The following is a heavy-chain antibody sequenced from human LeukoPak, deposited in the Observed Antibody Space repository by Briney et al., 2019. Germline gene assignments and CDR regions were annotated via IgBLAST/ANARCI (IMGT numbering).Heavy chain of an antibody. CDR3: ARDGGSSWYRHYYYYGMDV. D-gene: IGHD6-13*01. J-gene: IGHJ6*02. CDR2: ISSSSSYI. V-gene: IGHV3-21*01. Sequence: GGSLRLSCAASGFTFSSYSMNWVRQAPGKGLEWVSSISSSSSYIYYADTVKGRFTISRDNAKNSLYLQMNSLRAEDTAVYYCARDGGSSWYRHYYYYGMDVWGQGTTVTVSS. CDR1: GFTFSSYS.